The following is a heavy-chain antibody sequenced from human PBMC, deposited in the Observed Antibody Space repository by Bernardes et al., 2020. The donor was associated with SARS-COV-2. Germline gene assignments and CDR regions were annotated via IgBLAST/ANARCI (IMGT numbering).Heavy chain of an antibody. Sequence: ASVKVSCKASGYPFTGYYMHWVRQAPGQGLEWMGWINPNSGGTNYAQKFQGRVTMTRDTSISTAYMELSRLRSDDTAVYYCAHPPTNYDRYGMDVWGQGTTVTVSS. D-gene: IGHD3-22*01. CDR3: AHPPTNYDRYGMDV. CDR2: INPNSGGT. CDR1: GYPFTGYY. J-gene: IGHJ6*02. V-gene: IGHV1-2*02.